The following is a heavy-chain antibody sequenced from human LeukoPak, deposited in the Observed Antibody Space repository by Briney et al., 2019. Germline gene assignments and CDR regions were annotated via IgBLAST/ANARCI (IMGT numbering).Heavy chain of an antibody. D-gene: IGHD3-10*01. J-gene: IGHJ6*03. CDR3: AKGETYYYGSGSTYMDV. Sequence: GRSLRLSCAASGFTFSSYGMHWVRQAPGKGLERVAVIWYDGSNKYYADSVKGRFTISRDNSKNTLYLQMNSLRAEDTAVYYCAKGETYYYGSGSTYMDVWGKGTTVTVSS. CDR1: GFTFSSYG. V-gene: IGHV3-33*06. CDR2: IWYDGSNK.